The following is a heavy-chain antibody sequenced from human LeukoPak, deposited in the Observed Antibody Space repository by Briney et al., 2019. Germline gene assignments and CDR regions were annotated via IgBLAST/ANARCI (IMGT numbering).Heavy chain of an antibody. CDR3: ARDSAYYYDSSGPVFDY. CDR1: GYTFTSYG. Sequence: ASVKVSCKASGYTFTSYGISWVRQAPGQGLEGMGGISAYNGNTNYAQKLQGRVTMTTDTSTSTAYMELRSLRSDDTAVYYCARDSAYYYDSSGPVFDYWGQGTLVTVSS. V-gene: IGHV1-18*01. D-gene: IGHD3-22*01. CDR2: ISAYNGNT. J-gene: IGHJ4*02.